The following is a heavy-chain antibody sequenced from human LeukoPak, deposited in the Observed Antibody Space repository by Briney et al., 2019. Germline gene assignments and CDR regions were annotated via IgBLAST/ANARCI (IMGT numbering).Heavy chain of an antibody. CDR3: AKAPVGYCSGGSCAGMWFDP. CDR2: ISGSGGST. V-gene: IGHV3-23*01. D-gene: IGHD2-15*01. Sequence: PGGSLRLSCAASGFTFSSYAMSWVRQAPGKGLEWVSAISGSGGSTYYADSVKGRFTISRDNSKNTLYLQMNSLRAEDTAVYYCAKAPVGYCSGGSCAGMWFDPWGQGTLVTVSS. CDR1: GFTFSSYA. J-gene: IGHJ5*02.